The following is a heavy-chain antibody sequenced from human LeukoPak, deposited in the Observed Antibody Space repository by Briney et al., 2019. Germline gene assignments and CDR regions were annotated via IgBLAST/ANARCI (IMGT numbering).Heavy chain of an antibody. CDR3: ASLTLDYGDYVMGAFDT. J-gene: IGHJ3*02. D-gene: IGHD4-17*01. V-gene: IGHV1-69*13. Sequence: ASVKVSCKASGYTFTSYAMNWVRPAPGQGLEWMGGIIPIFGTANYAQKFQGRVTITADESTSTAYMELSSLRSEDTAVYYCASLTLDYGDYVMGAFDTWGQGTMVTVSS. CDR1: GYTFTSYA. CDR2: IIPIFGTA.